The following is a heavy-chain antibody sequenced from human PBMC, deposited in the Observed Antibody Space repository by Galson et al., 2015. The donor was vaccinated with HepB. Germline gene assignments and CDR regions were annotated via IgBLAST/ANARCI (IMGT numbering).Heavy chain of an antibody. Sequence: SLRLSCAASGFTVSSNYMSWVRQAPGKGLEWVSVIYSGGSTYYADSVKGRFTISRDNSKNTLYLQMNSLRAEDTAVYYCARDGQWLGYDAFDIWGQGTMVTVSS. CDR2: IYSGGST. CDR3: ARDGQWLGYDAFDI. V-gene: IGHV3-53*01. D-gene: IGHD6-19*01. J-gene: IGHJ3*02. CDR1: GFTVSSNY.